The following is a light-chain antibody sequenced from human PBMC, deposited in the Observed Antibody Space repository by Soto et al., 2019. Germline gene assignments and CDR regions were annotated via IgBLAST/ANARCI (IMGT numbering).Light chain of an antibody. V-gene: IGKV3-20*01. CDR2: GAS. CDR3: QQYGSSPPYT. Sequence: EIVLTQSPGTLSLSPGERATLSCRASHSVSSTYLAWYQQKPGQAPRLLIYGASSRATGIPDRFSGSGSGTDVTLTSNRLEPEDVAVYYCQQYGSSPPYTFGQGTKLEIK. CDR1: HSVSSTY. J-gene: IGKJ2*01.